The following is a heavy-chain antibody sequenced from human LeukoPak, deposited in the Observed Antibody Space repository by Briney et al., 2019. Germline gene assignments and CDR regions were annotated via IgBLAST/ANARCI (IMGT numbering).Heavy chain of an antibody. CDR3: AREELNSLDC. J-gene: IGHJ4*02. Sequence: SGRSLGLSCAASGFTFSSYDMHWVRQAPGKGLEWVAVIWSDGSYRYYGDSVKGRFTISKDNSKNTLYLQMNSLRAEDTAVYYCAREELNSLDCWGQGTLVTVSS. V-gene: IGHV3-33*01. CDR2: IWSDGSYR. CDR1: GFTFSSYD. D-gene: IGHD4-23*01.